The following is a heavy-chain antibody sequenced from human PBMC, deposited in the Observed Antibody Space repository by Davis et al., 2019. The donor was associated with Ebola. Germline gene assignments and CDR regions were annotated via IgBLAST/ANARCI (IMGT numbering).Heavy chain of an antibody. CDR2: ISNSSSYI. J-gene: IGHJ4*02. V-gene: IGHV3-21*01. CDR1: GFTFSSYS. Sequence: GESLKISCAASGFTFSSYSMNWVRQAPGKGLEWVSSISNSSSYIYYADSVKGRFTISRDNAKNSLYLQMNSLRAEDTAVYYCAREAGPVWFDYWGQGTLVTVSS. CDR3: AREAGPVWFDY. D-gene: IGHD6-19*01.